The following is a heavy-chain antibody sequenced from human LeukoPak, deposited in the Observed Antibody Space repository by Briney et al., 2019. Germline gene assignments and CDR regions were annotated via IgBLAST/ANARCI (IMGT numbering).Heavy chain of an antibody. CDR1: GYRFTNYW. Sequence: GESLKISCKGSGYRFTNYWIGWVRQTPGKGLEWMGIIYPGDSDTIYSPSFQVQATISADKSISTAYLQWSSLKASDTAMYYCARHGIGSGAPLEGDAFDIWGQGTMVTVSS. CDR2: IYPGDSDT. V-gene: IGHV5-51*01. D-gene: IGHD2-15*01. J-gene: IGHJ3*02. CDR3: ARHGIGSGAPLEGDAFDI.